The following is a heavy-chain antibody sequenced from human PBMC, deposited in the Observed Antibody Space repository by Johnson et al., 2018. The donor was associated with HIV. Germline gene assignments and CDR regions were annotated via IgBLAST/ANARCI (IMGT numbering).Heavy chain of an antibody. D-gene: IGHD5-12*01. V-gene: IGHV3-30-3*01. Sequence: QVQLVESGGGVVQPGRSLRLSCAASGFTFSSYAMHWVRQAPGKGLEWVAVISYDGSNKYYADSVKGRFTISRENSKHTLYLQMNSLRAEDTAVYYCARVKVATINACDIWGQGTMVTVSS. CDR2: ISYDGSNK. J-gene: IGHJ3*02. CDR1: GFTFSSYA. CDR3: ARVKVATINACDI.